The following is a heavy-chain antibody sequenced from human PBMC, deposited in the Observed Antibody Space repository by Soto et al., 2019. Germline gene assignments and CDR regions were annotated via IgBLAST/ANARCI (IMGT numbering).Heavy chain of an antibody. J-gene: IGHJ5*02. CDR1: GFTFSSYA. CDR2: ISYDGSNK. V-gene: IGHV3-30*04. D-gene: IGHD6-13*01. Sequence: GGSLRLSCAASGFTFSSYAMHWVRQAPGKGLEWVAVISYDGSNKYYADSVKGRFTISRDNSKNTLYLQMNSLRAEDTAVYYCAKDRGEQQLVRGGWFDPWGQGTLVTVSS. CDR3: AKDRGEQQLVRGGWFDP.